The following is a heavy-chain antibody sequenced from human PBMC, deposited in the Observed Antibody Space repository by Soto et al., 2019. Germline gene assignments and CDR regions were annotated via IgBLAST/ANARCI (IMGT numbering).Heavy chain of an antibody. J-gene: IGHJ6*02. Sequence: SVKVSCKASGGTFSSYAISWVRQAPGQGLEWMGGIIPIFGTANYAQKFQGRVTITADESTSTAYMELSSLRSEDTAVYYCARVGDGSGSYTHTPFYYYGMDVWGQGTTVTVSS. V-gene: IGHV1-69*13. CDR3: ARVGDGSGSYTHTPFYYYGMDV. CDR2: IIPIFGTA. D-gene: IGHD3-10*01. CDR1: GGTFSSYA.